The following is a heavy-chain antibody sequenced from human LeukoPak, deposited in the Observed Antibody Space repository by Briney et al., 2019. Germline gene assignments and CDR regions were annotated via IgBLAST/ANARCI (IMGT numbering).Heavy chain of an antibody. Sequence: PGGSLRLSCAASGFTFSSYEMNWVRQAPGKGLEWVSYISSSGSTIYYADSVKGRFTISGDNAKNSLYLQMNSLRAEDTAVYYCARGYCSGGSCHGHDAFDIWGQGTMVTVSS. J-gene: IGHJ3*02. CDR1: GFTFSSYE. V-gene: IGHV3-48*03. CDR2: ISSSGSTI. D-gene: IGHD2-15*01. CDR3: ARGYCSGGSCHGHDAFDI.